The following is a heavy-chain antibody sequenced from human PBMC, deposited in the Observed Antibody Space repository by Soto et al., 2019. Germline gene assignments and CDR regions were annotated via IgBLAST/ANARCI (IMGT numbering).Heavy chain of an antibody. Sequence: ASVKVFCKASGYTFTGYYMHWVRQAPGQGLEWMGWINPNSGGTNYAQKFQGWVTMTRDTSISTAYMELSRLRSDDTAVYYCAREQDGNWFDPWGQGTLVTVSS. CDR2: INPNSGGT. CDR1: GYTFTGYY. CDR3: AREQDGNWFDP. J-gene: IGHJ5*02. V-gene: IGHV1-2*04.